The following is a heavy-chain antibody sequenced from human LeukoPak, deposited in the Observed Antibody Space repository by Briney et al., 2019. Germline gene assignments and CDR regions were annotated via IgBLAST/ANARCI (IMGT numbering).Heavy chain of an antibody. CDR1: GFTFSSYS. D-gene: IGHD1-26*01. V-gene: IGHV3-21*01. CDR3: ARDEAVGGYFDL. CDR2: ISSSSSYI. J-gene: IGHJ2*01. Sequence: NTGGSLRLSCAASGFTFSSYSMNWVRQAPGKGLEWVSSISSSSSYIYYADSVKGRFTISRDNAKNSLYLQMNSLRAEDTAVYYCARDEAVGGYFDLWGRGTLVTVSS.